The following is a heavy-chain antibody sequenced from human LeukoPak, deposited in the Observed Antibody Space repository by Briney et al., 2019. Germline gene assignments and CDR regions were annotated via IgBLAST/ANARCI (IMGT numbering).Heavy chain of an antibody. CDR2: TSFDGSYK. V-gene: IGHV3-30*18. J-gene: IGHJ4*02. Sequence: GGSLRLSCAASGFTFSSYGMHWVRQAPGKGLEWVAVTSFDGSYKYYADSVKGRFTISRDNSKNTLYLQMNSLRTEDTAVYYCAKEWASGYNYGYNDYWGQGALVTVSS. CDR3: AKEWASGYNYGYNDY. CDR1: GFTFSSYG. D-gene: IGHD5-18*01.